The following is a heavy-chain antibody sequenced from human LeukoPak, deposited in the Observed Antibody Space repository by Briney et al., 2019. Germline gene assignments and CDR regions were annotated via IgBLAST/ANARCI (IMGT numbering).Heavy chain of an antibody. CDR3: ARAGYSYPTGGWDY. D-gene: IGHD5-18*01. J-gene: IGHJ4*02. CDR2: IWFDGSNY. CDR1: GFTFSSYV. Sequence: PGGSLRLSCVASGFTFSSYVMHWVRQAPGKGLEWVAVIWFDGSNYYYADSVKGRFTISRDSSKNTLYLQTNSLRAEDTAVYYCARAGYSYPTGGWDYWGQGTLVTVSS. V-gene: IGHV3-33*01.